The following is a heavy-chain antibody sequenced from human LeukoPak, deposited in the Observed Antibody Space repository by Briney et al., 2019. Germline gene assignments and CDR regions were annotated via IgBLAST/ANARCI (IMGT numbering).Heavy chain of an antibody. D-gene: IGHD6-13*01. CDR3: ARASGSWYWGLDY. Sequence: SQTLSLTCAISGDSVSGNSATWNWIRQSPSRGLEWLGRTHYRSKWYNDYAASVKSRITINPDTSMNQFSLQLTSVTPEDTAVYYCARASGSWYWGLDYWGQGTLVTVSS. CDR1: GDSVSGNSAT. CDR2: THYRSKWYN. V-gene: IGHV6-1*01. J-gene: IGHJ4*02.